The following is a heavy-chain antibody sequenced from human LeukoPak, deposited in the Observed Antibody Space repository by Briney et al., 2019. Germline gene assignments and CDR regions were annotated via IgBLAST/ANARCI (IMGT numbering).Heavy chain of an antibody. CDR2: ISSGGGAS. CDR3: ARDRHEYYDFWSGPGY. D-gene: IGHD3-3*01. J-gene: IGHJ4*02. V-gene: IGHV3-23*01. Sequence: GGSLRLSCAASGFTFTNYAMSWVRQAPGKGLGWVSSISSGGGASYFADSVQGRFTISRDNAKNTLYLQMNSLRAEDTAVYYCARDRHEYYDFWSGPGYWGQGTLVTVSS. CDR1: GFTFTNYA.